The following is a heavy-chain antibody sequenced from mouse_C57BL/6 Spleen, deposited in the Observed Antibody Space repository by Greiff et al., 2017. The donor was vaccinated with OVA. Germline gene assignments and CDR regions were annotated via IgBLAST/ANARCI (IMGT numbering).Heavy chain of an antibody. CDR2: IYPSDSET. CDR1: GYTFTSYW. D-gene: IGHD3-2*02. Sequence: VQLKQPGAELVRPGSSVKLSCKASGYTFTSYWMDWVKQRPGQGLEWIGNIYPSDSETHYNQKFKDKATLTVDKSSSTAYMQLSSLTSEDSAVYYCARSHSSGYAWFAYWGQGTLVTVSA. V-gene: IGHV1-61*01. CDR3: ARSHSSGYAWFAY. J-gene: IGHJ3*01.